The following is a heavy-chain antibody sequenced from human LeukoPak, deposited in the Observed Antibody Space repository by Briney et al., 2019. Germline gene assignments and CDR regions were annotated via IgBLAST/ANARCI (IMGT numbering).Heavy chain of an antibody. CDR2: IYYSGST. V-gene: IGHV4-59*01. CDR1: GGSISSYY. Sequence: SETLSLTCTVSGGSISSYYWSWIRQPPGKGLEWIGYIYYSGSTNYNPSLKSRVTISVDTSKNQFSLKLSSVTAADTAVYYCARRRVGAISSYNWFDPWGQGTLVTVSS. CDR3: ARRRVGAISSYNWFDP. J-gene: IGHJ5*02. D-gene: IGHD1-26*01.